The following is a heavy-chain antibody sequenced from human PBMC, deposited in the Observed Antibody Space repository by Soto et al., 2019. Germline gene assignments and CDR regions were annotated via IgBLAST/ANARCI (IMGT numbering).Heavy chain of an antibody. Sequence: QVQLVQSGAEVKKPGASVTVSCKASGYTCPSSGISWVRQAPGKVLEWMGWISANNGNTNYAQKLQGRVTMTTATSTSTAYMELRSLRSDDTAGYDCARGRGRGYSGYDWGPFDYWGQGTLVTVSS. D-gene: IGHD5-12*01. V-gene: IGHV1-18*01. CDR1: GYTCPSSG. CDR3: ARGRGRGYSGYDWGPFDY. J-gene: IGHJ4*02. CDR2: ISANNGNT.